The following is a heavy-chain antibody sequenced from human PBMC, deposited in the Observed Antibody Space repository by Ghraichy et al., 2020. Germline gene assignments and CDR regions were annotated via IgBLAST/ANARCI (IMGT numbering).Heavy chain of an antibody. Sequence: SQTLSLTCAVYGGSFSSYYWSWIRQPPGKGLKWIGEINHSGSTNYNPSLKSRVTISVDTSRNQFSLKLSSVTAADTAVYYCAKRTTGTTRDFDYWGQGTLVTVSS. V-gene: IGHV4-34*01. CDR1: GGSFSSYY. J-gene: IGHJ4*02. CDR3: AKRTTGTTRDFDY. D-gene: IGHD1-1*01. CDR2: INHSGST.